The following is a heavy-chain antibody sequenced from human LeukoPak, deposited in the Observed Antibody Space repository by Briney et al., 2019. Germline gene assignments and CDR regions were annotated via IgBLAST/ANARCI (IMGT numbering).Heavy chain of an antibody. CDR1: GYTFTSYG. V-gene: IGHV1-18*01. J-gene: IGHJ4*02. D-gene: IGHD3-22*01. CDR3: ARRGRYYDSSDYEVDY. Sequence: ASVKVSCKASGYTFTSYGISWVRQAPGQGLEWMGWISAYNGNTNYAQRLQGRVTMTTYTSTGTAYMELRSLRSDDTAVYYCARRGRYYDSSDYEVDYWGQGTLVTVSS. CDR2: ISAYNGNT.